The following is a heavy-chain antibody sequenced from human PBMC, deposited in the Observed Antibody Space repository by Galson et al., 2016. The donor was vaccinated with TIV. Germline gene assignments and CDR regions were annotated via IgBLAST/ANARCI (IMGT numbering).Heavy chain of an antibody. CDR2: VYWDDDE. Sequence: PALVKPTQTLTLTCTFSGFSLTTIGVGVAWLRQPPGKALECLAVVYWDDDERYSPSLRSRLTVTKDPSKNQVVLTMTNMDPVDTAPYYRAHRRTTGSGATFGSWGQGTMVTVS. D-gene: IGHD1-1*01. V-gene: IGHV2-5*02. J-gene: IGHJ3*02. CDR3: AHRRTTGSGATFGS. CDR1: GFSLTTIGVG.